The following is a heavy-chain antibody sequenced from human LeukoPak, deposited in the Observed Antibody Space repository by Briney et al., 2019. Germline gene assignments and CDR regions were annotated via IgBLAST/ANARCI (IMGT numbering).Heavy chain of an antibody. J-gene: IGHJ3*01. CDR2: INPNSGGT. Sequence: ASVKVSCKASGYTFTGYYMHWVRQALGQGLEWMGWINPNSGGTNYAQKFQGRVTMTRDTSISTAYMELSRLRSDDTAVYYCARGLTGTVADAFDLWGQGTKVTVSS. V-gene: IGHV1-2*02. D-gene: IGHD1-20*01. CDR1: GYTFTGYY. CDR3: ARGLTGTVADAFDL.